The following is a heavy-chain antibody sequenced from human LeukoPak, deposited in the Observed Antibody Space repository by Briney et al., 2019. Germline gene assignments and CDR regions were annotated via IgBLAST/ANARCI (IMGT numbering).Heavy chain of an antibody. CDR2: IYTSGST. Sequence: SETLSLTCTVSGGSISSYYWSWIRQPAGKGLEWIGRIYTSGSTNYNPSLKSRVTMSVDTSKNQFSLKLSSVTAADTAVYYCARGTHDYGGNSETIWYFDLWGRGTLVTVSS. D-gene: IGHD4-23*01. V-gene: IGHV4-4*07. CDR3: ARGTHDYGGNSETIWYFDL. J-gene: IGHJ2*01. CDR1: GGSISSYY.